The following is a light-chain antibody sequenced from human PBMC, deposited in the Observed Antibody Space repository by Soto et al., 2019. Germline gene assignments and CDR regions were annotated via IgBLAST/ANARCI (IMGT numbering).Light chain of an antibody. CDR1: SSDVGGYNY. J-gene: IGLJ3*02. Sequence: QSALTQPPSASGSPGQSVTISCTGTSSDVGGYNYVSWYQQHPGKAPKLMIYEVSKRPSGVPDCFSGSKSGNTASLTVSGLQAEDEADYYCSSYAGSNNLRVFGGGTKVTVL. CDR2: EVS. CDR3: SSYAGSNNLRV. V-gene: IGLV2-8*01.